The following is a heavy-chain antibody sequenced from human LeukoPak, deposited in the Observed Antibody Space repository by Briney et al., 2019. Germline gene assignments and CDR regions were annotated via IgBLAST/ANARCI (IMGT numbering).Heavy chain of an antibody. CDR1: GFTFSSYG. Sequence: PGGSLRLSCAASGFTFSSYGMQWIRRAPGKGLEWVAFIRYDGSNKYYADSVKGRFTISRDNSKNTLYLQMNSLRAEDTAVYYCAKDPSVYDSSGYPNWGQGTLVTVSS. CDR2: IRYDGSNK. D-gene: IGHD3-22*01. V-gene: IGHV3-30*02. J-gene: IGHJ4*02. CDR3: AKDPSVYDSSGYPN.